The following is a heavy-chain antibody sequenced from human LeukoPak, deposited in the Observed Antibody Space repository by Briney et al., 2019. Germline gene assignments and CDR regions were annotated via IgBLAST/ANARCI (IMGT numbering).Heavy chain of an antibody. Sequence: GASVKVSCKASGYTFTSYYMHWVRQAPGQGLEWMGIINPSGGSTSYAQKFQGRVTMTRDTSTSTAYMELSSLRSEDTAVYYCATTYYYDSSGTKVPYYFDYWGQGTLVTVSS. D-gene: IGHD3-22*01. V-gene: IGHV1-46*03. CDR2: INPSGGST. CDR1: GYTFTSYY. CDR3: ATTYYYDSSGTKVPYYFDY. J-gene: IGHJ4*02.